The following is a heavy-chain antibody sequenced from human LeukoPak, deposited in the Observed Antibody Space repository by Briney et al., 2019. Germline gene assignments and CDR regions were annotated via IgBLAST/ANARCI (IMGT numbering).Heavy chain of an antibody. CDR1: GRSFSGYY. D-gene: IGHD4-17*01. J-gene: IGHJ4*02. Sequence: PSETLSLTCAVYGRSFSGYYWSWIRQPPGKGLEWIGEINHSGSTNYNPSLKSRVTISVDTSKNQFSLRLSSVTAADTAVYYCAREGHTTTAGLDYWGQGTLVTVSS. CDR2: INHSGST. V-gene: IGHV4-34*01. CDR3: AREGHTTTAGLDY.